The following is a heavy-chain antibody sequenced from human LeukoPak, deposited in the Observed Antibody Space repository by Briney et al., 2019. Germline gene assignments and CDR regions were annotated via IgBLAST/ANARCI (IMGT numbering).Heavy chain of an antibody. CDR2: IYHSGTT. V-gene: IGHV4-4*02. J-gene: IGHJ4*02. Sequence: SGTLSLTCAVSGGSISSSNWWSWVRQPPGKGLEWIGEIYHSGTTYYNPSLKSRVTISVDTSKNHFSLKLNSVTAADTAVYYCVREGIRGEMAAVRDYWGQGTLVTVSS. D-gene: IGHD5-24*01. CDR1: GGSISSSNW. CDR3: VREGIRGEMAAVRDY.